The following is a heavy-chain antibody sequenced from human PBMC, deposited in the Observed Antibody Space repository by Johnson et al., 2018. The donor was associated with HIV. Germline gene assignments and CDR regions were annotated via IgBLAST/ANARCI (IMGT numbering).Heavy chain of an antibody. CDR1: GFTFSSYG. J-gene: IGHJ3*01. CDR3: AKPPSMGADAFDV. V-gene: IGHV3-30*02. CDR2: IRYDGSNK. Sequence: QVLLVESGGGVVQPGGSLRLSCAASGFTFSSYGMHWVRQAPGKGLEWVAFIRYDGSNKYYADSVKGRFNISRDNSKNTLYLQMNSLRAEDSALYYCAKPPSMGADAFDVWGQGTMVTVSS. D-gene: IGHD3-16*01.